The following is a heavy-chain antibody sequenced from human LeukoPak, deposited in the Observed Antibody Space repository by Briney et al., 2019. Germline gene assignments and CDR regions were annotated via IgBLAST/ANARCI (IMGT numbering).Heavy chain of an antibody. CDR2: TYHSGST. J-gene: IGHJ4*02. CDR1: GYSISSGYY. D-gene: IGHD2-2*01. V-gene: IGHV4-38-2*01. Sequence: SETLSLTCAVSGYSISSGYYWGWIRQPPGKGLEWIGSTYHSGSTYYNPSLKSRVTISVDASKNQFSLKLSSVTAADTAVYYCARVGYCSSTSCPRGAVDYWGQGTLVTVSS. CDR3: ARVGYCSSTSCPRGAVDY.